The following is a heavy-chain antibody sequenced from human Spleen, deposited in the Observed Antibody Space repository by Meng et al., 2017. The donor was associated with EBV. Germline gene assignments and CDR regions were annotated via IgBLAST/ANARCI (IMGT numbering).Heavy chain of an antibody. J-gene: IGHJ5*02. CDR2: ITPIFGTS. CDR3: ARLNDYSSGSTS. Sequence: QLRLVSVGAVVKKPGSSMKASCKASGGSFSSHSFSWVRQAPGQGLEWMAGITPIFGTSNYAQKFQDRVTISADESTTTVYLELSSLRSEDTAVYYCARLNDYSSGSTSWGQGTLVTVSS. CDR1: GGSFSSHS. V-gene: IGHV1-69*01. D-gene: IGHD6-19*01.